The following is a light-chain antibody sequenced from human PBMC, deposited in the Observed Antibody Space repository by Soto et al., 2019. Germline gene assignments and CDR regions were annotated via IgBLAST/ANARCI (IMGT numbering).Light chain of an antibody. J-gene: IGKJ1*01. Sequence: IVMTRSPASLSVSSWKRATLSCRASQSVRSNVAWYQQKTGQAPRLLISGASTRATGIPARFSGSGSGTDFTLTISRLEPEDFAVYWCQQYDSSPRTFGQGNKVDIK. CDR3: QQYDSSPRT. CDR2: GAS. V-gene: IGKV3-15*01. CDR1: QSVRSN.